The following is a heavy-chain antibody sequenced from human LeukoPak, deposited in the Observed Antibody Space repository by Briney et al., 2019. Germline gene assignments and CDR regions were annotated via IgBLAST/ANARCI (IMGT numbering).Heavy chain of an antibody. V-gene: IGHV1-18*01. CDR2: ISAYNGNT. CDR1: GYTFTSYG. D-gene: IGHD3-10*01. CDR3: ARDSKYYGSGSYQPRYYYYGMDV. J-gene: IGHJ6*01. Sequence: ASVKVSCKVSGYTFTSYGISWVRQAPGQGLEWMGWISAYNGNTNYAQKLQGRVTMTTDTSTSTAYMELRSLRSDDTAVYYCARDSKYYGSGSYQPRYYYYGMDVWGQGTTVTVSS.